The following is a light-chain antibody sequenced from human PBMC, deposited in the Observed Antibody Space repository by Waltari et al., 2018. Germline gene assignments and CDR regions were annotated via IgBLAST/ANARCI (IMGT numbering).Light chain of an antibody. V-gene: IGKV4-1*01. CDR3: QQCYSSPYT. Sequence: DIVMTQSPDSWAVSQGERSTTNCKSSQSVLSSSNNKNYLGWDQQKPGQPPKLLSSWASTRESGVPDRFSGSGSGTDFTLTISSLQAEDVAIYYCQQCYSSPYTFGQGTKLEIK. J-gene: IGKJ2*01. CDR1: QSVLSSSNNKNY. CDR2: WAS.